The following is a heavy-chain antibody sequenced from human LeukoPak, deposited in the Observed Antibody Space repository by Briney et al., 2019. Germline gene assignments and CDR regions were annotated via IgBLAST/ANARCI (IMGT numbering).Heavy chain of an antibody. CDR2: ISAYNGNT. D-gene: IGHD6-13*01. J-gene: IGHJ4*02. CDR3: ARGVIAAATYFDY. Sequence: VASVKVSCKASGYTFTGYYMHWVRQAPGQGLEWMGWISAYNGNTNYAQKLQGRVTMTTDTSTSTAYMELRSLRSDDTAVYYCARGVIAAATYFDYWGQGTLVTVSS. V-gene: IGHV1-18*04. CDR1: GYTFTGYY.